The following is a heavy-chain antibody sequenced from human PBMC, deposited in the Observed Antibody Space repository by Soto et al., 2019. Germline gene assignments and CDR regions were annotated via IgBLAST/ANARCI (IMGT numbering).Heavy chain of an antibody. CDR2: IHYFGST. CDR3: ARGGSYVGFDS. Sequence: QVQLQESGPGLVKPSETLSLTCTVSGGSLNSSSHYWSWIRQPPGKGLEWIGYIHYFGSTKYNPSLESRVVFSVDTSKNQFSLKVPSVTAADTAIYFCARGGSYVGFDSWGQGARVTVSS. D-gene: IGHD1-26*01. V-gene: IGHV4-61*01. CDR1: GGSLNSSSHY. J-gene: IGHJ4*02.